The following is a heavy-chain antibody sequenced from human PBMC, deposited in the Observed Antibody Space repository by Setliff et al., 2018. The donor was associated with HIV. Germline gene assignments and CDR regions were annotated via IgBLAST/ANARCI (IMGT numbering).Heavy chain of an antibody. Sequence: ASVKVSCKASGYTFTTYYIHWVRQAPGQGLEWMGIINPSGGSTSHAQKFQGRVTMTRDTSASTAYMELSSLRSEDTAVYYCASLLPDYGGNSGVYWGQGTLVTVSS. D-gene: IGHD4-17*01. CDR3: ASLLPDYGGNSGVY. CDR1: GYTFTTYY. CDR2: INPSGGST. V-gene: IGHV1-46*01. J-gene: IGHJ4*02.